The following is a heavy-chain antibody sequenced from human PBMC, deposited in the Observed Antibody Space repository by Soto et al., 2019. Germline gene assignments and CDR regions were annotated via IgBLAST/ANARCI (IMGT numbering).Heavy chain of an antibody. J-gene: IGHJ4*02. V-gene: IGHV1-18*01. CDR1: GYTFTSYG. D-gene: IGHD3-9*01. CDR2: ISAYNGNT. Sequence: GASVKVSCKASGYTFTSYGISWVRQAPGQGPEWMGWISAYNGNTNYAQKLQGRVTMTTDTSTSTAYMELRSLRSDDTAVYYCARETPYYDILTGYRYWGQGTLVTVSS. CDR3: ARETPYYDILTGYRY.